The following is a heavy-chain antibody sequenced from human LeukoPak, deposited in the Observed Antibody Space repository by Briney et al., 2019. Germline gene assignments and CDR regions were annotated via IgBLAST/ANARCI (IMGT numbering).Heavy chain of an antibody. Sequence: ASVKVSCKASGYTFTSYDINWVRQATGQGLEWMGWMNPNSGITGYAQKFQGRVTMTRDTSVSTAYMELSSLRSEDTAVYYCARIQAYATEWAFEYWGQGTLVTVSS. CDR3: ARIQAYATEWAFEY. D-gene: IGHD1-26*01. V-gene: IGHV1-8*01. CDR2: MNPNSGIT. J-gene: IGHJ4*02. CDR1: GYTFTSYD.